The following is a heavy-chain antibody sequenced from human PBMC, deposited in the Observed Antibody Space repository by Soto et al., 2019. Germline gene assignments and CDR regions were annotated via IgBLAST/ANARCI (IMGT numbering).Heavy chain of an antibody. CDR3: AGLGYSNCSGGSCYPYYYYYYYMDV. CDR1: GGSISSSSYY. Sequence: SQTLSLTCTVSGGSISSSSYYWGWIRQPPGKGLEWIGSIYYSGSTYYNPSLKSRVTISVDTSKNQFSLKLSSVTAADTAVYYCAGLGYSNCSGGSCYPYYYYYYYMDVWGKGTTVTVSS. J-gene: IGHJ6*03. CDR2: IYYSGST. D-gene: IGHD2-15*01. V-gene: IGHV4-39*01.